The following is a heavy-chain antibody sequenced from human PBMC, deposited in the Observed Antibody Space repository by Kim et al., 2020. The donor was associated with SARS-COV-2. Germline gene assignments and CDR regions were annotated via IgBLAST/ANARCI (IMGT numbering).Heavy chain of an antibody. CDR3: ATLGYFDWSLPLDY. D-gene: IGHD3-9*01. J-gene: IGHJ4*02. Sequence: GGSLRLSCAASGFTFSSYEMNWVRQAPGKGLEWVSYISSSGSTIYYADSVKGRFTISRDNAKNSLYLQMNSLRAEDTAVYYCATLGYFDWSLPLDYWGQGTLVTVSS. V-gene: IGHV3-48*03. CDR1: GFTFSSYE. CDR2: ISSSGSTI.